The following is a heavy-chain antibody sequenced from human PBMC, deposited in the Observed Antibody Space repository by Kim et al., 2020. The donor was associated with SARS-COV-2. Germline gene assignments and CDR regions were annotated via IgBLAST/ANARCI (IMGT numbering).Heavy chain of an antibody. D-gene: IGHD4-17*01. CDR1: GFTFSSYV. V-gene: IGHV3-64*01. CDR2: ISSNGGST. CDR3: ARGSTDDYGDYVSHWFDP. Sequence: GGSLRLSCAASGFTFSSYVMHWVRQAPGKGLEYVSAISSNGGSTYYANSVKGRFTISRDNSKNTLYLQMGSLRAEDMAVYYCARGSTDDYGDYVSHWFDPWGQGTLVTVSS. J-gene: IGHJ5*02.